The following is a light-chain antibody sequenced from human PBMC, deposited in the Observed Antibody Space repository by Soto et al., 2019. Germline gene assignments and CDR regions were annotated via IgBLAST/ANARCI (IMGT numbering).Light chain of an antibody. CDR3: QQYGSSPQT. V-gene: IGKV3-20*01. CDR2: AAS. Sequence: EIVLTQSPGTLSLSPGERATLSCRASQSGSSSYLAWYQQKPGQAPRLLIYAASSRATGIPDRFSGSGSGTDFILTTSRLEPEDFAVYYCQQYGSSPQTFGQGTKVDIK. CDR1: QSGSSSY. J-gene: IGKJ1*01.